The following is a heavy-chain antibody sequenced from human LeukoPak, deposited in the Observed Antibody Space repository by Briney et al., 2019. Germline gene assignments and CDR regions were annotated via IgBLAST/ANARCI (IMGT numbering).Heavy chain of an antibody. D-gene: IGHD3-22*01. Sequence: GGSLRLSCAASGFTFSNAWMNWVRQAPGKGLEWVSSISSSSSYIYYADSVKGRFTISRDNAKNSLYLQMNSLRAEDTAVYYCARVYDSSGYYWDYYYYGMDVWGQGTTVTVSS. V-gene: IGHV3-21*01. CDR3: ARVYDSSGYYWDYYYYGMDV. CDR1: GFTFSNAW. CDR2: ISSSSSYI. J-gene: IGHJ6*02.